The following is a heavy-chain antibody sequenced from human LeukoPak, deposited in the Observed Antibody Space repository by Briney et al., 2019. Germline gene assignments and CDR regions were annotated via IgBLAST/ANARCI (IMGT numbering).Heavy chain of an antibody. CDR2: ISGSGGST. J-gene: IGHJ4*02. Sequence: GGSLRLSCAASGFTFSSYAMSWVRQAPGKGLEWVSAISGSGGSTYYADSVKGRFTISRDNSKNTLYLQMNSLRAEDTAVHYCAKDHPRGYSYGPLSYWSQGTLVTVSS. V-gene: IGHV3-23*01. D-gene: IGHD5-18*01. CDR3: AKDHPRGYSYGPLSY. CDR1: GFTFSSYA.